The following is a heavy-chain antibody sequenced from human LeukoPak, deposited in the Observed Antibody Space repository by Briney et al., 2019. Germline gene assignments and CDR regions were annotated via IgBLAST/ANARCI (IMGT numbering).Heavy chain of an antibody. D-gene: IGHD3-10*01. CDR2: ISYDGSNK. J-gene: IGHJ6*02. CDR1: GFTFSSYA. CDR3: ARHLHYYGSGNYYYYFYAMDV. Sequence: GGSLRLSCAASGFTFSSYAMHWVRQAPGKGLEWVAVISYDGSNKYYADSVKGRFTISRDNSKNTLYLQMNSLRAEDTAVYYCARHLHYYGSGNYYYYFYAMDVWGQGTTVTVSS. V-gene: IGHV3-30-3*01.